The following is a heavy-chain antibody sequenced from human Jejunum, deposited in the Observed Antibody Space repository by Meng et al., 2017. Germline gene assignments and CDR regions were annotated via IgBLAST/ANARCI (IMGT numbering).Heavy chain of an antibody. CDR2: IYTSGIT. J-gene: IGHJ4*02. CDR1: GGSISSGSYY. CDR3: ATSTYYFDNSGYMTFEF. V-gene: IGHV4-61*02. Sequence: SEILSLTCSVSGGSISSGSYYWSWIRQPAGKGLEWIGRIYTSGITNYNPSLESRVTISLDMSNNQFSLKLNSVTAADTAVYYCATSTYYFDNSGYMTFEFWGQGTPVTVSS. D-gene: IGHD3-22*01.